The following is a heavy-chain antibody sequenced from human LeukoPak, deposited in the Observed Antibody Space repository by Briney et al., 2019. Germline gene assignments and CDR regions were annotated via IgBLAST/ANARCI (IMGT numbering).Heavy chain of an antibody. V-gene: IGHV3-21*01. Sequence: GGSLRLSCAASGFTFSSHTMNWVRQAPGKGLEWVSSISSTSTSIYHADSVKGRFTISRDNAKNSLYLQMDSLRAEDTAVYYCARGFRAFDFWAQGTMVTVSS. CDR1: GFTFSSHT. CDR2: ISSTSTSI. CDR3: ARGFRAFDF. J-gene: IGHJ3*01.